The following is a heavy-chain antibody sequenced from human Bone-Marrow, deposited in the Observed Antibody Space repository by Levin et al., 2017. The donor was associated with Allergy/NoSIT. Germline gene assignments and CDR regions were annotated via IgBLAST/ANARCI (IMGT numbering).Heavy chain of an antibody. J-gene: IGHJ5*02. CDR3: AKDLTPGSYTEWFDP. Sequence: PGGSLRLSCAASGFTFSSYGMHWVRQAPGKGLEWVAVISYDGSNKYYADSVKGRFTISRDNSKNTLYLQMNSLRAEDTAVYYCAKDLTPGSYTEWFDPWGQGTLVTVSS. CDR1: GFTFSSYG. V-gene: IGHV3-30*18. CDR2: ISYDGSNK. D-gene: IGHD1-26*01.